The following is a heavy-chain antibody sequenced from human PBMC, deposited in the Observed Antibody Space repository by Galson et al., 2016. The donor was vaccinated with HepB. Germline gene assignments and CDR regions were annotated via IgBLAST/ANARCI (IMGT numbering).Heavy chain of an antibody. CDR2: IYSGGST. CDR1: GFTVSNNY. CDR3: TCGRSPGAY. V-gene: IGHV3-53*01. Sequence: SLRLSCAASGFTVSNNYMSWVRQAPGKGLECVSLIYSGGSTSYADSVKGRFTISRDHFKNTLCLQMNSLRAEDTAVCFCTCGRSPGAYWGQGTLVTVSS. D-gene: IGHD3-16*02. J-gene: IGHJ4*02.